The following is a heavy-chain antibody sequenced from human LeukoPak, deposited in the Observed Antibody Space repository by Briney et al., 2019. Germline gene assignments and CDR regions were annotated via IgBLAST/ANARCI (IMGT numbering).Heavy chain of an antibody. Sequence: SETLSLTCTVSGGSISGYYWSWIRQPAGKGLEWIGRIYTSGSTNYNPSLKSRVTMSVDTSKNQFSLKLSSVTAAVTAVYYCARDRALWYDYGILDYWGQGTLVTVSS. CDR3: ARDRALWYDYGILDY. J-gene: IGHJ4*02. CDR1: GGSISGYY. CDR2: IYTSGST. V-gene: IGHV4-4*07. D-gene: IGHD4-17*01.